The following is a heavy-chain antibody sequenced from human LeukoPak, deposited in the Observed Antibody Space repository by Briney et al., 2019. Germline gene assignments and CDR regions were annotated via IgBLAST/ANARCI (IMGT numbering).Heavy chain of an antibody. Sequence: PGGSLRLSCSASGYTFSKYGMHWVRQAPGKGLEWVAIIWLDGSQEYYADSVKGRFIISGDNSKNTLYLQMSSLRSEDTAVYYSTRLGGSGGHSVDYWGQGTLVTVSS. D-gene: IGHD3-10*01. CDR1: GYTFSKYG. V-gene: IGHV3-33*01. CDR3: TRLGGSGGHSVDY. J-gene: IGHJ4*02. CDR2: IWLDGSQE.